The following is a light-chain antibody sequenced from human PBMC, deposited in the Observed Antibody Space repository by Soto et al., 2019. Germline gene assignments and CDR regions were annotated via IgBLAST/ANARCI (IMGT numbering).Light chain of an antibody. CDR2: KAS. Sequence: DIQMTQYKSSLSASAGDRVTITCRASQGISSWLAWYQQKPEKAPKLLIYKASTLKSGVPSRFSGSGSGTEFTLTISSLQPDDFATYYCQHYNSYSEAFGQGTKVDI. V-gene: IGKV1-5*03. J-gene: IGKJ1*01. CDR1: QGISSW. CDR3: QHYNSYSEA.